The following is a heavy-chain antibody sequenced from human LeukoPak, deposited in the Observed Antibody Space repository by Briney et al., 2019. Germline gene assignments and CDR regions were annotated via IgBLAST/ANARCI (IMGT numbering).Heavy chain of an antibody. V-gene: IGHV4-31*11. CDR3: ARSGTVTTWNY. CDR1: GGSMSRGGYY. D-gene: IGHD4-17*01. CDR2: IYYSGST. J-gene: IGHJ4*02. Sequence: SQILGLTCAVTGGSMSRGGYYWSCIRQHQRKGLEWIGCIYYSGSTYYNPSLTSRVTISVDTSKNQFSLKLSSVTAADTAVYYCARSGTVTTWNYWGQGTLVTVSS.